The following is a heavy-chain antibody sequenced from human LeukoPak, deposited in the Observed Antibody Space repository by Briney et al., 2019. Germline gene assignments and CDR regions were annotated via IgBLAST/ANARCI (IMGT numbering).Heavy chain of an antibody. CDR1: GGTFSSYA. Sequence: GASVKVSCKASGGTFSSYATSWVRQAPGQGLEWMGGIIPIFGTANYAQKFQGRVTITTDESTSTAYMELSSLRSEDTAVYYCATNGGWLQFVGWGQGTLVTVSS. CDR2: IIPIFGTA. J-gene: IGHJ4*02. V-gene: IGHV1-69*05. D-gene: IGHD5-24*01. CDR3: ATNGGWLQFVG.